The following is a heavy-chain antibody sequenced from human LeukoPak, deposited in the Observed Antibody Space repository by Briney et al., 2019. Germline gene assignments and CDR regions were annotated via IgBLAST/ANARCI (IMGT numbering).Heavy chain of an antibody. CDR3: ASYYDSSGSLFQH. D-gene: IGHD3-22*01. Sequence: SETLSLTCTVSGGSISSYYWSWIRQPPGKGLEWIGYIYYSGSTNYNPSLKSRVTISVDTSKNQSSLKLSSVTAADTAVYYCASYYDSSGSLFQHWGQGTLVTVSS. V-gene: IGHV4-59*01. CDR2: IYYSGST. J-gene: IGHJ1*01. CDR1: GGSISSYY.